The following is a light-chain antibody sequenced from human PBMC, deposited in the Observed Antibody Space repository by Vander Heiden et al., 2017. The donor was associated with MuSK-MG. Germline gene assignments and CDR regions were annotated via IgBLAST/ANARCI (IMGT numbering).Light chain of an antibody. CDR3: SSYTSSSTLGV. V-gene: IGLV2-14*03. Sequence: QSALTQPASVSGSPGQSITISRTGTSSDVGGYNDVSWYQQQPGKAPKLMIYDVSNRPSGVSNRFSGSKSGNTAALTISGLQAEDEADYYCSSYTSSSTLGVFGGGTKLTGL. CDR2: DVS. J-gene: IGLJ2*01. CDR1: SSDVGGYND.